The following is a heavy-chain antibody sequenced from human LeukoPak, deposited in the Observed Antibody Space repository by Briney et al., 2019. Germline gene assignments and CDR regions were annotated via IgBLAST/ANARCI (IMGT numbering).Heavy chain of an antibody. Sequence: GGSLRLSCAASRFTFSSYAMNWVRQAPGKGLEWVSAISGSGGSIYYTDSVKGRFTISRDNSKNTLFLQMNSLSAEDTAVYYCAKVWGSYPTGYFDYWGQGTLVTVSS. CDR3: AKVWGSYPTGYFDY. D-gene: IGHD1-26*01. J-gene: IGHJ4*02. CDR2: ISGSGGSI. CDR1: RFTFSSYA. V-gene: IGHV3-23*01.